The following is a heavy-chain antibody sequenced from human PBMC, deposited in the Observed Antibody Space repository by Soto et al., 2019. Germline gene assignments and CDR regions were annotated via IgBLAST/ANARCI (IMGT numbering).Heavy chain of an antibody. V-gene: IGHV1-69*01. D-gene: IGHD2-8*01. CDR1: GDSFTNYA. J-gene: IGHJ5*02. Sequence: QVLLVQSGAEMKQPGSSVSVSCKASGDSFTNYACTWVRQAPGQGPEWLGGIILALGTPHYSQRFQGRLTITADESSSTVSMELGSLSLDDTAVYYCGRYCTNTKCRGGYYLDLWGQGTLLTVSS. CDR3: GRYCTNTKCRGGYYLDL. CDR2: IILALGTP.